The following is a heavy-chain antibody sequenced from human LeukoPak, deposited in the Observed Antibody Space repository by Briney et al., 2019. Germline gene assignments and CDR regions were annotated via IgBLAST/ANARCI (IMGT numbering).Heavy chain of an antibody. V-gene: IGHV4-39*01. CDR1: GGSISSSSYY. D-gene: IGHD3-3*01. Sequence: SETLSLTCTVSGGSISSSSYYWGWIRQPPGKGLEWIGSIYYSGSTYYNPSLKSRVTISVDTSKNQFSLKLSPVTAADTAVYYCARGLTYYDFWSGYRFYYFDYWSQGTLVTVSS. CDR2: IYYSGST. J-gene: IGHJ4*02. CDR3: ARGLTYYDFWSGYRFYYFDY.